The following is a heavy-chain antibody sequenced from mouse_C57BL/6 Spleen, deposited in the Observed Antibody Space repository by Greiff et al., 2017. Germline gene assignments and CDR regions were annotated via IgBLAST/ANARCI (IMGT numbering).Heavy chain of an antibody. V-gene: IGHV1-80*01. CDR2: IYPGVGDT. Sequence: LQQSGASVKISCKASGYAFSSYWMNWVKQRPGKGLEWIGQIYPGVGDTHYNGKFKGKATLTADKSSSTAYMQLSSLTSEDSAVYFCARDYGSTYAMDYWGQGTSVTVSS. J-gene: IGHJ4*01. CDR3: ARDYGSTYAMDY. CDR1: GYAFSSYW. D-gene: IGHD1-1*01.